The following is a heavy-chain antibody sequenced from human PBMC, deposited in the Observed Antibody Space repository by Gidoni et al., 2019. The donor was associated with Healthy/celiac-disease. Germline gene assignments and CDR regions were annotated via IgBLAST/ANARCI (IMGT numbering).Heavy chain of an antibody. Sequence: QVQLQQWGAGLLKPSETLSLTCAVYGGSFSGYYWSWIRQPPGKGLEWIGEINHSGSTNYNPSLKSRVTISVDTSKNQFSLKLSSVTAADTAVYYCARGGDIVVVVAASESYFDLWGRGTLVTVSS. CDR1: GGSFSGYY. J-gene: IGHJ2*01. CDR3: ARGGDIVVVVAASESYFDL. V-gene: IGHV4-34*01. CDR2: INHSGST. D-gene: IGHD2-15*01.